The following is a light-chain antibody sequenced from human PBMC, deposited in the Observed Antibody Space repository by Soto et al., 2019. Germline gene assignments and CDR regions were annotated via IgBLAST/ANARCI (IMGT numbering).Light chain of an antibody. CDR3: QQASSFPLT. CDR1: QDISNY. Sequence: DIEMTQSPSYVSASVGDRVTITCRATQDISNYLAWYQQKPGKAPTVLIYTASSLQRGVPSRFNGRGSGKDFPLTINRLQPEDFGTYFCQQASSFPLTFGGGTKVEIK. CDR2: TAS. J-gene: IGKJ4*01. V-gene: IGKV1-12*01.